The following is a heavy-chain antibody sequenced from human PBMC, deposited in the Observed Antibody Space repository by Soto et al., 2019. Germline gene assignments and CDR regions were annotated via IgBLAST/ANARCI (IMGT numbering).Heavy chain of an antibody. D-gene: IGHD4-17*01. V-gene: IGHV3-48*02. CDR1: GFTFSSYS. J-gene: IGHJ4*02. Sequence: EVQLVESGGGLVQPGGSLRLSCAASGFTFSSYSMNWVRQAPGKGLEWVSYISSSSSTIYYADSVKGRFTISRDNAKNSLYLHMNSLRDEDTAVYYCVSPSTVLGDYWGQGTLVTVSS. CDR3: VSPSTVLGDY. CDR2: ISSSSSTI.